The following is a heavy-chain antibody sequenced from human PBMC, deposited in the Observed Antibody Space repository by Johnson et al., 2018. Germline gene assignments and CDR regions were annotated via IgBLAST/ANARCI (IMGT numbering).Heavy chain of an antibody. CDR2: VSHDGSNN. V-gene: IGHV3-30*18. J-gene: IGHJ4*02. CDR1: GFTFNTHG. CDR3: AKDLDY. Sequence: QVELVQSGGAVVQPGRSLRLSCAASGFTFNTHGMHWLRQAPGRGPEWVAFVSHDGSNNFYTDSVKGRFTISRDNSKSKLYLQLNSLRREDTAVYYCAKDLDYWGQGTLVTVSS.